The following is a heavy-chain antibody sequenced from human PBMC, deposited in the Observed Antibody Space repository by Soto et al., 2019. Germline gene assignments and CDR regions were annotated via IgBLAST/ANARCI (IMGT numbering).Heavy chain of an antibody. V-gene: IGHV3-48*02. CDR1: GFTFSGYS. CDR3: AREGGNLNWFDP. J-gene: IGHJ5*02. Sequence: EVQLVESGGGLVQPGGSLRLSCAACGFTFSGYSMNRVRQAPGKGLEWVSYISSSSSTIYYADSVKGRFTISRDNAKNSLYLQMNSLRDEDTAVYYCAREGGNLNWFDPWGQGTLVTVSS. CDR2: ISSSSSTI. D-gene: IGHD1-26*01.